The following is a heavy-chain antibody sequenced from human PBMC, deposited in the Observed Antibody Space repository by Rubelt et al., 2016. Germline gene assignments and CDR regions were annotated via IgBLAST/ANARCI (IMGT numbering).Heavy chain of an antibody. V-gene: IGHV4-38-2*02. CDR3: ASSIVPLENFAY. CDR1: GYSISSGYY. J-gene: IGHJ4*02. Sequence: QVQLQESGPGLVKPSETLSLTCTVSGYSISSGYYWGWIRQPPGKGLEWIGSIYHSGSTYYNPSLKSRVTISVDTSKDQFSLKLSSVTAADTAVYYCASSIVPLENFAYWGQGTLVTVSS. CDR2: IYHSGST. D-gene: IGHD2-8*01.